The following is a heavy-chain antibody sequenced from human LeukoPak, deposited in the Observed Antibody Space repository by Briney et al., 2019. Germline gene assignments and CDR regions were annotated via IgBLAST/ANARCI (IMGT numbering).Heavy chain of an antibody. J-gene: IGHJ4*02. CDR2: IIPILGIA. D-gene: IGHD3-22*01. V-gene: IGHV1-69*04. CDR1: GGTFSSYA. CDR3: AREVSYYYDSSGYYDYFDY. Sequence: GSSVKVSCKASGGTFSSYAISWVRQAPGPGLEWMGRIIPILGIANYAQKFQGRVTITADKSTSTAYMELSSLRSEDTAVYYCAREVSYYYDSSGYYDYFDYWGQGTLVTVSS.